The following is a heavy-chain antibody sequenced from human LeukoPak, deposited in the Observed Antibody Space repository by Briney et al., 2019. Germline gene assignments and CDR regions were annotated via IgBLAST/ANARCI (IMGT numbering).Heavy chain of an antibody. D-gene: IGHD5/OR15-5a*01. CDR1: GGSISSYY. CDR3: ASSYFYDGNRYFDS. CDR2: IYYSGST. J-gene: IGHJ4*02. Sequence: PSETLSLTCTVSGGSISSYYWSWIRQPPGKGLEWIGYIYYSGSTNYNPSLKSRVTISVDTSKNQFSLKLSSVTAADTAIYYCASSYFYDGNRYFDSWGQGALVTVSS. V-gene: IGHV4-59*08.